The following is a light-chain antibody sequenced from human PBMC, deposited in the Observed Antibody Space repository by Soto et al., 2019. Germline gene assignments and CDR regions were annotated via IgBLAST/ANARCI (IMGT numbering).Light chain of an antibody. J-gene: IGKJ5*01. CDR2: GAS. V-gene: IGKV3-20*01. CDR3: QQYRNWLIT. Sequence: IVLTQSPGTLSLSPGERATLSCRASQSVSSIYLAWYQQKPGQAPRLLVYGASSRATGIPARFSGSGSGTKFTLTIRGLQAEDFAVHFCQQYRNWLITFAQGTRLEIK. CDR1: QSVSSIY.